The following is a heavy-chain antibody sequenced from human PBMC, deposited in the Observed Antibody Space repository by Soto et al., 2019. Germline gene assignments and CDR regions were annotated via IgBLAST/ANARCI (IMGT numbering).Heavy chain of an antibody. CDR1: GFTFSSYT. J-gene: IGHJ4*02. CDR2: IDPTGDIT. Sequence: EVQLLESGGGLVQPGGSLRLSCAASGFTFSSYTFTWVRQAPGKGLEWVSTIDPTGDITFHADSVKGRFTISRDNFKNTLYLQMNSLRAEDTAMYYCAKDPHPQYCSGGDCYIAWGQGTLVIVSS. D-gene: IGHD2-15*01. V-gene: IGHV3-23*01. CDR3: AKDPHPQYCSGGDCYIA.